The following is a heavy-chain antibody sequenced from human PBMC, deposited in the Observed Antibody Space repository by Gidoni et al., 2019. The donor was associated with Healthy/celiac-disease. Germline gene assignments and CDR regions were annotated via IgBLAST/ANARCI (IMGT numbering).Heavy chain of an antibody. CDR1: GGSFSGYY. D-gene: IGHD3-3*01. J-gene: IGHJ4*02. CDR3: ARGVPVFGVVNPYYFDY. V-gene: IGHV4-34*01. CDR2: INHSGST. Sequence: QVQLQQWGAGLLKPSETLSLTCAVYGGSFSGYYWSWIRQPPGKGREWIGEINHSGSTNYNPSLKSRVTISVDTSKNQFSLKLSSVTAADTAVYYCARGVPVFGVVNPYYFDYWGQGTLVTVSS.